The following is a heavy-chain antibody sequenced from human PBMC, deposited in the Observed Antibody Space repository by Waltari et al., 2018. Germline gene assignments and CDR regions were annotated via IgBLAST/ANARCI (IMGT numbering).Heavy chain of an antibody. Sequence: QLQLQESGPGLVKPSETLSLTCTVPGGSISSSSYYWGWIRQPPGKGLEWIGSIYYSGSSLNNPSLEGRVTISVDTSEYQISLKLSTMSAADRAVYYSASGSSGTRDYWGQGTLFTVPS. CDR1: GGSISSSSYY. D-gene: IGHD3-22*01. J-gene: IGHJ4*02. CDR3: ASGSSGTRDY. CDR2: IYYSGSS. V-gene: IGHV4-39*01.